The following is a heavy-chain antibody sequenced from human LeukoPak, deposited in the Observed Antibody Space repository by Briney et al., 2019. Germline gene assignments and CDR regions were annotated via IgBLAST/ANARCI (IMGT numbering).Heavy chain of an antibody. Sequence: SETLSLTCTVSGGSISSSGYYWSWIRQHPGKGLEWIGYIYTSGGTSYNPSLYSRVTISVDTSKNQVSLKLISVTAADTAVYYCARVDSIAAAGTRYAFDIWGQGTMVTVSS. J-gene: IGHJ3*02. D-gene: IGHD6-13*01. CDR3: ARVDSIAAAGTRYAFDI. CDR1: GGSISSSGYY. CDR2: IYTSGGT. V-gene: IGHV4-61*08.